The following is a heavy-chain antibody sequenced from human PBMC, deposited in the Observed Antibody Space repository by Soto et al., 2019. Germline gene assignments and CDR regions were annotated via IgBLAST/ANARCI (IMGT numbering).Heavy chain of an antibody. D-gene: IGHD6-13*01. CDR1: GGSISSGGYY. CDR3: ARWAGIAAAGAFDY. CDR2: INHSGST. Sequence: PSETLSLTCTVSGGSISSGGYYWSWIRQPPGKGLEWIGEINHSGSTNYNPSLKGRVTISVDTSKNQFSLKLSSVTAADTAVYYCARWAGIAAAGAFDYWGQGTLVTVPQ. J-gene: IGHJ4*02. V-gene: IGHV4-39*07.